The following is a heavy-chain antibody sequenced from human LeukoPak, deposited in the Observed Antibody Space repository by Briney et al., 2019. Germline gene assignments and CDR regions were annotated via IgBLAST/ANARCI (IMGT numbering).Heavy chain of an antibody. CDR3: ARGGLWFGELTTIDY. CDR2: IYYSGST. V-gene: IGHV4-30-4*08. Sequence: LRLSCAASGFTFSSYSMNWVRQAPGKGLGWIGYIYYSGSTYYNPSLKSRVTISVDTSKNQFSLKLSSVTAADTAVYYCARGGLWFGELTTIDYWGQGTLVTVSS. CDR1: GFTFSSYS. D-gene: IGHD3-10*01. J-gene: IGHJ4*02.